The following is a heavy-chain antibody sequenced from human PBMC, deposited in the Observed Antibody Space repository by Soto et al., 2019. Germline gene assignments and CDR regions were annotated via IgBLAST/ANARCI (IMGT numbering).Heavy chain of an antibody. Sequence: QVQLVESGGGVVQPGRSLRLSCAASGFTFSSYGMHWVRQAPGKGLEWVAVISYDGSNKYYAHSVKGRFTISRDNSKNTLYLQMNSLRAEDTAVYYCAKGLYGSGSWALDYWGQGTLVTVSS. V-gene: IGHV3-30*18. CDR2: ISYDGSNK. J-gene: IGHJ4*02. CDR3: AKGLYGSGSWALDY. CDR1: GFTFSSYG. D-gene: IGHD3-10*01.